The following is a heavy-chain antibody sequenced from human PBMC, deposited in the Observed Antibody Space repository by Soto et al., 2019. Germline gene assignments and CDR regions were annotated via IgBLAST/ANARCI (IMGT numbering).Heavy chain of an antibody. CDR3: ARDREYYYDSSGNYYYHYGLDV. Sequence: QVQLVESGAEVKKPGASVKVSCKASGYTFTDYGISWVRQAPGQRLEWMGWISGYNGNTKYAQKFQGRVTMTTDTPTNTAYMELRSLRSDDTAVYYCARDREYYYDSSGNYYYHYGLDVWGQGTTVTVS. CDR1: GYTFTDYG. D-gene: IGHD3-22*01. CDR2: ISGYNGNT. J-gene: IGHJ6*02. V-gene: IGHV1-18*01.